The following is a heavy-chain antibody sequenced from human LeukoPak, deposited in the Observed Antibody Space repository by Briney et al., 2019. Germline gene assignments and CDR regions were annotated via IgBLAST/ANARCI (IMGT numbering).Heavy chain of an antibody. V-gene: IGHV4-4*02. Sequence: SGTLSLTCAVSGGSISSSNWWSWVRQPPGKGLEWIGEIYHSGSTNYNSSLKSRVTISVDTSKNQFSLKLSSMTAADTAVYYCASDKGYSNNYFDYWGQGTLVTVSS. CDR1: GGSISSSNW. CDR2: IYHSGST. J-gene: IGHJ4*02. CDR3: ASDKGYSNNYFDY. D-gene: IGHD6-13*01.